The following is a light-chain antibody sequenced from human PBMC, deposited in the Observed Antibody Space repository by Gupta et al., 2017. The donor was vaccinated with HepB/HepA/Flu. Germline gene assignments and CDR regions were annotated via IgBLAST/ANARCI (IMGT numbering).Light chain of an antibody. J-gene: IGKJ2*01. Sequence: ERVMTQSPATLSVSPGERATLSCRASQSVSSNLAWYQQKPGQAPRLLIYAASTRATGIPARFSGSGSGTEFTLTISSLQSEDFAVYYCQQDNNCPRTFGQGTKVEIK. CDR3: QQDNNCPRT. V-gene: IGKV3-15*01. CDR1: QSVSSN. CDR2: AAS.